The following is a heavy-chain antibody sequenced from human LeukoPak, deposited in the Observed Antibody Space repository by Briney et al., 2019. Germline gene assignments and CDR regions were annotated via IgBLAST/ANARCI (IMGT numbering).Heavy chain of an antibody. CDR2: ISGSGGST. J-gene: IGHJ4*02. V-gene: IGHV3-23*01. D-gene: IGHD4-23*01. CDR1: GFTFNNFA. Sequence: GGSLRLSCAASGFTFNNFAMTWVRQAPGEGLEWVSAISGSGGSTYYADSVKGRFTISRDNSKNTLYLQMNSLRAEDTAVYYCAKGVGVTYSDYWGQGTLVTVSS. CDR3: AKGVGVTYSDY.